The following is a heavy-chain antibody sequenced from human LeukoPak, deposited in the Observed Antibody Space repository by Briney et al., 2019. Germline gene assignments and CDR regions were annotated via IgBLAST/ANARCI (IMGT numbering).Heavy chain of an antibody. CDR2: IVVGSGNT. V-gene: IGHV1-58*02. D-gene: IGHD5-12*01. CDR1: GFTFTSSA. J-gene: IGHJ4*02. CDR3: ARGGYSGYEADY. Sequence: GASVKVSCKASGFTFTSSAMQWVRQARGQRLEWIGWIVVGSGNTNYAQKLQGRVTMTRNTSISTAYMELSSLRSEDTAVYYCARGGYSGYEADYWGQGTPVTVSS.